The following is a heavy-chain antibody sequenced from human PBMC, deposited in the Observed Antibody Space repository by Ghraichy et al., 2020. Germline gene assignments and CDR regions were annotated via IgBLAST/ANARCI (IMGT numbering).Heavy chain of an antibody. CDR2: IYWDDDK. CDR1: GFSLSASGVG. V-gene: IGHV2-5*02. CDR3: AHSSDTAMVGVS. Sequence: SGPTLVKPTQTLTLTCTFSGFSLSASGVGVGWIRQPPGKALEWLALIYWDDDKRYRPSLKSRLTITKDTSKNQVVLTMTNMDPVDTATYYCAHSSDTAMVGVSWGQGTLVTVSS. D-gene: IGHD5-18*01. J-gene: IGHJ4*02.